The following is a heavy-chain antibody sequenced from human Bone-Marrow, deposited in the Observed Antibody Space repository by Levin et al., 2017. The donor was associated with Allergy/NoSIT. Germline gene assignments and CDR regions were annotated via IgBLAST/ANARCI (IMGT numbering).Heavy chain of an antibody. V-gene: IGHV4-28*01. CDR2: IFYSGST. J-gene: IGHJ4*02. D-gene: IGHD6-19*01. CDR3: THKLAGNYAFDY. Sequence: PSETLSLTCAVSGYSITTDKWWGWIRQPPGKGLEWIGYIFYSGSTYYNPSLKSRVTMSVDTSKNQFSLQLTSVTAVDTAVYYCTHKLAGNYAFDYWGQGTLVTVSS. CDR1: GYSITTDKW.